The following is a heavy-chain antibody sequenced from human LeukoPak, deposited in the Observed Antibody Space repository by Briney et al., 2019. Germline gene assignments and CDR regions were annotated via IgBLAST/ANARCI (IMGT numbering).Heavy chain of an antibody. J-gene: IGHJ4*02. Sequence: GASVKVSCKASGYTFTNYGISWVRQAPGQGLEWMGWISAFNGNTNYAQKLQGRVTMTTDTSTSTAYMELRSLRSDDTAVYYCARGEGYSGYDFPFDYWGQGTLVTVSS. D-gene: IGHD5-12*01. CDR1: GYTFTNYG. V-gene: IGHV1-18*01. CDR2: ISAFNGNT. CDR3: ARGEGYSGYDFPFDY.